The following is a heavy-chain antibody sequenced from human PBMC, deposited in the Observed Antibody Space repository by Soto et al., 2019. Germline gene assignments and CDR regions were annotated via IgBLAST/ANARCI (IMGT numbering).Heavy chain of an antibody. D-gene: IGHD6-19*01. J-gene: IGHJ4*02. CDR1: GGSFSGYY. V-gene: IGHV4-34*01. CDR2: INHSGST. CDR3: ARVGYSSGWYSFDY. Sequence: QVQLQQWGAGLLKPSETLSLTCAVYGGSFSGYYWSWIRQPPGKGLEWIGEINHSGSTNYNPSLKRRVTIQVDTSKNQLSLELSSVTAADTAVYYCARVGYSSGWYSFDYWGQGTLVTVSS.